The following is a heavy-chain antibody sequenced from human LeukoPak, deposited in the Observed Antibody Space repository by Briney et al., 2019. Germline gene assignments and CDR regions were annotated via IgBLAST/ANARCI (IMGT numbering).Heavy chain of an antibody. J-gene: IGHJ4*02. Sequence: ASVKVSCKASGYTFTSYDINWVRQATGQGLEWMGWMNPNSGNTGYAQKFQGRVTMTRNTSISTAYMELSSLRSEDTAVYYCARGSHDYGDDDFDYWGQGTLVTVSS. CDR2: MNPNSGNT. CDR1: GYTFTSYD. V-gene: IGHV1-8*01. D-gene: IGHD4-17*01. CDR3: ARGSHDYGDDDFDY.